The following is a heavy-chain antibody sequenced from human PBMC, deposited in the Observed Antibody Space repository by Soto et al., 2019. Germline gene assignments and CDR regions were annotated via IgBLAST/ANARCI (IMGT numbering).Heavy chain of an antibody. CDR3: VRGGGEMANPPPYLY. CDR2: VIPMFLKS. D-gene: IGHD3-16*01. CDR1: GGTFDSYA. V-gene: IGHV1-69*06. J-gene: IGHJ4*02. Sequence: RASVKVSCKASGGTFDSYAISWVRQAPGQGLEWMGGVIPMFLKSNYAQKFQGGVTITADKSTNTVYMEMNSLKSEDTAVYYCVRGGGEMANPPPYLYWGQGTQVTVSS.